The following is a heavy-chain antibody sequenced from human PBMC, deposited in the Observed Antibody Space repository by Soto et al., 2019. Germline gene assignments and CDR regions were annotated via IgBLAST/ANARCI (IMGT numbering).Heavy chain of an antibody. J-gene: IGHJ5*02. Sequence: SGPTLVNPTETLTLTCTVSGLSLNNGRLGVSWIRQPPGKALEWLGHIFSNDYKSDSTSLKSRLTISKDTSKSQVVLTMTNMYPVDSATYYCALIKDCSRIGCLLASFDPWGQGTLVTVSS. V-gene: IGHV2-26*01. CDR1: GLSLNNGRLG. D-gene: IGHD2-2*01. CDR2: IFSNDYK. CDR3: ALIKDCSRIGCLLASFDP.